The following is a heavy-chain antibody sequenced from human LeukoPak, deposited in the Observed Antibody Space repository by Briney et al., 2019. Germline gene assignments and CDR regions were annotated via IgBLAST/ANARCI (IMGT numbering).Heavy chain of an antibody. J-gene: IGHJ4*02. CDR1: GGSISSGSYY. CDR3: ASYVWGSYRYLGY. Sequence: KPSQTLSLTCTVSGGSISSGSYYWSWIRQPAGKGLEWIGRIYTSGSTNYNPSLKSRVTISVDTSKNQFSLKLSSVTAADTAVYYCASYVWGSYRYLGYWGQGTLVTVSS. CDR2: IYTSGST. V-gene: IGHV4-61*02. D-gene: IGHD3-16*02.